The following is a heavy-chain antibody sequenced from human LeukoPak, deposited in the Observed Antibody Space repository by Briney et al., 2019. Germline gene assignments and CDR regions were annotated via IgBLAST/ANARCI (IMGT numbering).Heavy chain of an antibody. CDR3: AKDISAGYSSGSHFDY. D-gene: IGHD6-19*01. CDR1: GFTFDDYA. J-gene: IGHJ4*02. CDR2: ISWNGGGI. V-gene: IGHV3-9*01. Sequence: GRSLRLSCAASGFTFDDYAMHWVRQAPGKGLEWVAGISWNGGGIGYADSVKGRFTISSDNAKNSLYLQMNSLRAEDTALYYCAKDISAGYSSGSHFDYWGQGTLVTVSS.